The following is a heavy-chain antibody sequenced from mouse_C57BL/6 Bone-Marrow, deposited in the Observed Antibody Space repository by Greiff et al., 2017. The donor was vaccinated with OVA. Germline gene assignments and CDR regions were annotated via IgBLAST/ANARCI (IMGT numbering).Heavy chain of an antibody. CDR1: GYTFTSYG. V-gene: IGHV1-81*01. D-gene: IGHD2-13*01. Sequence: VQLQQSGAELARPGASVKLSCKASGYTFTSYGISWVKQRTGQGLEWIGEIYPRSGNTYYNEKFKGKATLTADKSSSTAYMELRSLTSEDSAVYFCARRLTLGLYFDYWGQGTTLTVSS. CDR3: ARRLTLGLYFDY. J-gene: IGHJ2*01. CDR2: IYPRSGNT.